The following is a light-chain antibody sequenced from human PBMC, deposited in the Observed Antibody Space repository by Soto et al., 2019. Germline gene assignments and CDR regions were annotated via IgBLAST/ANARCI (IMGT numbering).Light chain of an antibody. V-gene: IGKV3-20*01. CDR2: GAS. Sequence: EIVMTQSPATLSVSPGERATLSCRASQSVSGSYLAWYQQKPGLAPRLLIYGASIRATGIPDRFSGSGSGTDFTLTISRLEPEDFAVYYCQQYGSSPRTFGQGTKVEIK. J-gene: IGKJ1*01. CDR1: QSVSGSY. CDR3: QQYGSSPRT.